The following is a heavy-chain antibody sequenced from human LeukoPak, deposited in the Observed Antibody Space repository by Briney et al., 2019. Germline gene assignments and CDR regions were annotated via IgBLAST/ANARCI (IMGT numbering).Heavy chain of an antibody. CDR1: GFTFSSYA. Sequence: GGSLRLSCAASGFTFSSYAMSWVRQAPAKGLDLVSAINGNDGSTYYADSLKSRFTISRDNSKHTLYLQMQSLRAEDTAVYSCNTAMDHRGSRYYGMDVWGQGNTVTVSS. V-gene: IGHV3-23*01. J-gene: IGHJ6*02. D-gene: IGHD5-18*01. CDR3: NTAMDHRGSRYYGMDV. CDR2: INGNDGST.